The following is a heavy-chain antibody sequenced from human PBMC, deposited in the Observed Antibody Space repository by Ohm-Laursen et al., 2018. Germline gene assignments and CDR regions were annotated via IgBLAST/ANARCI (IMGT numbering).Heavy chain of an antibody. CDR2: IRSDESHK. J-gene: IGHJ4*02. D-gene: IGHD3-9*01. CDR1: GFTFADYW. V-gene: IGHV3-33*06. CDR3: AKDRGFDIFFYRWDY. Sequence: SLRLSCAASGFTFADYWMNWVRRAPGKGLEWVALIRSDESHKYYADSVKGRFTISRDNSKNTLYLQMNSLRAEDTAVYYCAKDRGFDIFFYRWDYWGQGTLVTVSS.